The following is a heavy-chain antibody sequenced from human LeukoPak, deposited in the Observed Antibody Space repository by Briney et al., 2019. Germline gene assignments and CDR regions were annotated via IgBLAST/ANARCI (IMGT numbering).Heavy chain of an antibody. J-gene: IGHJ4*02. CDR2: ISGSGGST. CDR1: GFTFSSYW. D-gene: IGHD5-12*01. Sequence: PGGSLRLSCAASGFTFSSYWMNWVRQAPGKGLEWVSAISGSGGSTYYADSVKGRFAISRDNSKNTLYLQMNSLRAEDTAVYYCAKDRGYSGYQGGYFDYWGQGTLVTVSS. V-gene: IGHV3-23*01. CDR3: AKDRGYSGYQGGYFDY.